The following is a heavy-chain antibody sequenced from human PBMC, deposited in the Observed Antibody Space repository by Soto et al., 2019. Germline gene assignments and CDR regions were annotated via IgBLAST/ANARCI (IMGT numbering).Heavy chain of an antibody. CDR3: ASVGIAAAGNNAFDI. J-gene: IGHJ3*02. CDR2: INAGNGNT. V-gene: IGHV1-3*01. D-gene: IGHD6-13*01. Sequence: ASVKVSCKASGYTFTSYAMHWLRQAPGQRLEWMGWINAGNGNTKYSQKFQGRVTITRDTSASTAYMELRSLRSDDTAVYYCASVGIAAAGNNAFDIWGQGTMVTVSS. CDR1: GYTFTSYA.